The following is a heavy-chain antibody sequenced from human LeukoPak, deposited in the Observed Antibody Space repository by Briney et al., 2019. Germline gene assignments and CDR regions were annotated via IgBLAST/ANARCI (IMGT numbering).Heavy chain of an antibody. V-gene: IGHV3-73*01. CDR3: TRQDGEVFDH. CDR1: GFTFSGSA. D-gene: IGHD2-21*01. J-gene: IGHJ5*02. CDR2: IKSKANSYAT. Sequence: PRGSLKLSCAASGFTFSGSAMHWVRQASGKGLEWVGRIKSKANSYATEYAASVKGRFTISRDHSKNTAYLQMNSLKTEDTAVYYCTRQDGEVFDHWGQGTLVTVSS.